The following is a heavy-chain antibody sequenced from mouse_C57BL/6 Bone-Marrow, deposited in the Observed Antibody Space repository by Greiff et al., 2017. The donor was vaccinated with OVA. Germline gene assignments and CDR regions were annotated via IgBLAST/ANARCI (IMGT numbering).Heavy chain of an antibody. D-gene: IGHD1-1*01. CDR1: GYAFSSSW. Sequence: VKLVESGPELVKPGASVKISCKASGYAFSSSWMNWVKQRPGQGLEWIGRIYPGDGDTNYNGKFKGKATLTADKSSSTAYMQLSSLTSEDSAVYFCLSYYGSSGWFAYWGQGTLVTVSA. J-gene: IGHJ3*01. CDR3: LSYYGSSGWFAY. CDR2: IYPGDGDT. V-gene: IGHV1-82*01.